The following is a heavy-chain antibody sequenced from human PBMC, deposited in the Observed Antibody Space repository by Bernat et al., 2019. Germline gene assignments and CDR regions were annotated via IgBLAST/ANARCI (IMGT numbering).Heavy chain of an antibody. V-gene: IGHV3-64*01. CDR2: ISSNGGST. CDR1: GFTFSSYA. D-gene: IGHD3-3*01. Sequence: EVQLVESGGGSVQPGGSLRLSCAASGFTFSSYAMHWVRQAPGKGLEYVSAISSNGGSTYYANSVKGRFTISRDNSKNTLYLQMGSLRAEDMAVYYCARDGAPYYDFWSGYYWYYYYGMDVWGQGTTVTVSS. CDR3: ARDGAPYYDFWSGYYWYYYYGMDV. J-gene: IGHJ6*02.